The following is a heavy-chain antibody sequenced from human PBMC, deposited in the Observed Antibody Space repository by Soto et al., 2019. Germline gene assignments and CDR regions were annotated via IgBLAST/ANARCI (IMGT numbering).Heavy chain of an antibody. CDR2: IYYSGST. CDR1: GGSISSGGYY. J-gene: IGHJ6*02. V-gene: IGHV4-31*03. Sequence: QVQLQESGPGLVKPSQTLSLTCTVSGGSISSGGYYWSWIRQHPGKGLEWIGYIYYSGSTYYNPSLKSRVTRSVHTSNNQFSLKLSSVTAADTAVYYRARDPCQQPRRHSYYRMDAWGQGTTVTVYS. D-gene: IGHD6-13*01. CDR3: ARDPCQQPRRHSYYRMDA.